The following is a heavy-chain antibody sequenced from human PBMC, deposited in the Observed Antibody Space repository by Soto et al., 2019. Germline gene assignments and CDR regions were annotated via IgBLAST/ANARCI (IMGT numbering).Heavy chain of an antibody. CDR3: AKDELSVRYFVWLLAYFDY. Sequence: EVQLLESGGGLVQPGGSLRLSCAASGFTFSSYAMSWVRQAPGKGLEWVSAISGSGGSTYYADSVKGRFTISRDNSKNSLYLQMNDLGAEGMAVYYWAKDELSVRYFVWLLAYFDYWGQGTLVTVSS. CDR1: GFTFSSYA. J-gene: IGHJ4*02. D-gene: IGHD3-9*01. CDR2: ISGSGGST. V-gene: IGHV3-23*01.